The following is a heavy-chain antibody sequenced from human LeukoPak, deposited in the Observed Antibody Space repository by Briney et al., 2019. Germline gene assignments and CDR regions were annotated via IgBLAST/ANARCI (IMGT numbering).Heavy chain of an antibody. Sequence: PGGSLRLSCAASGFTFSSYEMNWVRQAPGKGLEWVSYISSSGSTIYYADSVKGRFTISRDNAKNSLYLQMNSLRAEDTAVYYCARERTAMGLSFDYWGQGTLVTVSS. D-gene: IGHD5-18*01. V-gene: IGHV3-48*03. J-gene: IGHJ4*02. CDR1: GFTFSSYE. CDR2: ISSSGSTI. CDR3: ARERTAMGLSFDY.